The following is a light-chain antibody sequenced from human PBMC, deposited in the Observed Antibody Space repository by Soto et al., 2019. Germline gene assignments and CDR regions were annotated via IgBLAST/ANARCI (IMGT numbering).Light chain of an antibody. V-gene: IGLV1-44*01. CDR1: SSNVGRNS. CDR3: AAWDDSLNGFYV. J-gene: IGLJ1*01. Sequence: SVLTQPPSASGTPGQRVTISCSGSSSNVGRNSVNWYQQLPGTAPKLLIYSHNQRPSGVPDRFSGSKSGTSASLAISGLQSEDEADYYCAAWDDSLNGFYVFGTGTKLTVL. CDR2: SHN.